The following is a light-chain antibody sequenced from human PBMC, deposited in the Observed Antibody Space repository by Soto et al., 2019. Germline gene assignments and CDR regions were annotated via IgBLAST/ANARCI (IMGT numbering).Light chain of an antibody. J-gene: IGKJ5*01. V-gene: IGKV3-11*01. CDR2: DAS. CDR3: QQRTNGPIT. Sequence: EIVLTQSPATLSLSPGERFTLSCRASQSVRNYLAWYQQKPGQAPRFLIYDASNRATGIPARFSGSGSGTDFTLTISSLKPEAFAVYYCQQRTNGPITFGQGTRLEIK. CDR1: QSVRNY.